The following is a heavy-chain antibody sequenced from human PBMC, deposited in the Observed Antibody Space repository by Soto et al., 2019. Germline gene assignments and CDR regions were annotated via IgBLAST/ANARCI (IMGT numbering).Heavy chain of an antibody. CDR1: GYSFLNFW. D-gene: IGHD5-12*01. CDR2: IYPGDSDT. J-gene: IGHJ4*02. V-gene: IGHV5-51*01. Sequence: PGESLKISCKASGYSFLNFWIGWVRQVPGKGPEWMGLIYPGDSDTRYSPSFQGQVTISADQSRTTAYMELSRLRSDDTAVYYCARDVFGGYDYYYWGQGTLVTVSS. CDR3: ARDVFGGYDYYY.